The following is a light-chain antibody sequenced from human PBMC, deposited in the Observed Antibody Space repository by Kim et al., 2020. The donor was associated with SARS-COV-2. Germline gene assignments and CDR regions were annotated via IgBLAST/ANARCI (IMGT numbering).Light chain of an antibody. CDR1: QNIRDN. CDR3: QQYNDWRT. V-gene: IGKV3-15*01. CDR2: DAS. Sequence: LSGTPGERATRSCRASQNIRDNLAWYQQKPGQAPRLLIYDASTRATDIPARFSGSGSGTEFTLTISSLQSEDCALYYCQQYNDWRTFGQGTKLEI. J-gene: IGKJ2*01.